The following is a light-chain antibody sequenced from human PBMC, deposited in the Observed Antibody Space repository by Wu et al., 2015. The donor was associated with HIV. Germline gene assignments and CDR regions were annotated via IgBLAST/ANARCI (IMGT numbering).Light chain of an antibody. CDR1: QSVYTN. CDR3: QQYSHWPTWT. Sequence: EVVMTQSPATLSVSPGERATLSCRTSQSVYTNLAWYQQKTGQAPSLLIFDASTRATGVPARFSGSGSGTEFTLTISSIQSEDFAVYYCQQYSHWPTWTFGQGPRWKS. V-gene: IGKV3-15*01. J-gene: IGKJ1*01. CDR2: DAS.